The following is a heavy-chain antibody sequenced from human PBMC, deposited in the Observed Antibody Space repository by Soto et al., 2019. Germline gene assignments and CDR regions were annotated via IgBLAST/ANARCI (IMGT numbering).Heavy chain of an antibody. Sequence: SLRLSCAASGLTLSSYAMCWVRQAPGKGLEWVANIKQDGSEKYYVDSVKGRFTISRDNAKNSLYLQMNSLRAEDTAVYYCARGSGPTYYYDSIGYWAPYYYYYYGMDVWGQGTTVTVSS. J-gene: IGHJ6*02. D-gene: IGHD3-22*01. V-gene: IGHV3-7*02. CDR3: ARGSGPTYYYDSIGYWAPYYYYYYGMDV. CDR1: GLTLSSYA. CDR2: IKQDGSEK.